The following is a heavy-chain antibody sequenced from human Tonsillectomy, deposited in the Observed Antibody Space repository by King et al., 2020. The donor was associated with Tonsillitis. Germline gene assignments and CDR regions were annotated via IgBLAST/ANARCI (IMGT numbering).Heavy chain of an antibody. CDR2: VSGSGGTT. D-gene: IGHD5-18*01. Sequence: VQLVESGGGLVQPGGSLRLSCAASGFTFSSYAMSWVRQTPGRGLEWVSGVSGSGGTTYYADSVKGRFTISRDNSKNTLYLQMNSLRAEDTAIYYCAKGVQLWTNFFDYWGQGPRVTVPS. CDR3: AKGVQLWTNFFDY. V-gene: IGHV3-23*04. J-gene: IGHJ4*02. CDR1: GFTFSSYA.